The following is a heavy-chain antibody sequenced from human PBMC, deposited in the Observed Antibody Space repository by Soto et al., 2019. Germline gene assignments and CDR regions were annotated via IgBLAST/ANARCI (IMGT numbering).Heavy chain of an antibody. Sequence: EVQLVESGGGLVKPGGSLRLSCAASGFTFSSYSMNWVRQAPGKGLEWVSSISSSSSYIYYADSVKGRFTISRDNAKNTLYLQMNSLRAEDTAVYYCAKDSYGSGSSFDYWGQGTLVTVSS. D-gene: IGHD3-10*01. J-gene: IGHJ4*02. V-gene: IGHV3-21*01. CDR3: AKDSYGSGSSFDY. CDR2: ISSSSSYI. CDR1: GFTFSSYS.